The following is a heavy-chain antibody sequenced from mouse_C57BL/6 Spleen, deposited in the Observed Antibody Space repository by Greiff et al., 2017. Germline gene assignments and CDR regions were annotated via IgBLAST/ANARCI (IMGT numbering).Heavy chain of an antibody. Sequence: EVQLQQSGAELVRPGASVKLSCTASGFNIKDDYLHWVKQRPEQGLEWIGWIDPENGDTEYASQFQGKATITADTSSNTAYLQLSSLTSEDTAVYYCTGSSSYWYFDVWGTGTTVTVSS. CDR3: TGSSSYWYFDV. J-gene: IGHJ1*03. CDR1: GFNIKDDY. V-gene: IGHV14-4*01. D-gene: IGHD1-1*01. CDR2: IDPENGDT.